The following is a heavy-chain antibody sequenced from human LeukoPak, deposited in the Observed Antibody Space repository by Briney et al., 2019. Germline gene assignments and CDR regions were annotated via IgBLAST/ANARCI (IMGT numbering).Heavy chain of an antibody. V-gene: IGHV3-7*01. CDR2: IKQDGSEI. Sequence: GGSLRLSCAASGFTFSNYWMSWVRQAPAKGLEWVANIKQDGSEIYYVDSLKGRFTISRDNAKNSLYLQMNSLRAEDTAVYYCARGVGGADYWGQGTLVTVSS. D-gene: IGHD2-21*01. CDR3: ARGVGGADY. J-gene: IGHJ4*02. CDR1: GFTFSNYW.